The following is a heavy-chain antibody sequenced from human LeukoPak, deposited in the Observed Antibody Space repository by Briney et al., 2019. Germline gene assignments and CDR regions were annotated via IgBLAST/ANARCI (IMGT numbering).Heavy chain of an antibody. CDR3: ARSLRVRGVPDYMDV. J-gene: IGHJ6*03. D-gene: IGHD3-10*01. CDR1: GFTVSSNY. Sequence: GGSLRLSCAASGFTVSSNYMTWVRQAPGKGLEWVSVIYKNAITYYADTVKGRFTISRDNSKNMLYLQMDSLGAEDTAVYYCARSLRVRGVPDYMDVWGKGTTVTISS. CDR2: IYKNAIT. V-gene: IGHV3-53*01.